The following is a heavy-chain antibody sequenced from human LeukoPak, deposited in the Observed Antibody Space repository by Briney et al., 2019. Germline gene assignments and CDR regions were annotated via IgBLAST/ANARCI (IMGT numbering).Heavy chain of an antibody. CDR3: AKSGGYGLIDY. CDR2: IYSSGST. D-gene: IGHD1-26*01. J-gene: IGHJ4*02. Sequence: SETLSLTCTVSGASIIGSGYYWGWIRQPPWKGLEWIGSIYSSGSTYYNASLQSRVTISIETSKNQISLRLNSVTAADTAMYYCAKSGGYGLIDYWGQGTLVTVSS. CDR1: GASIIGSGYY. V-gene: IGHV4-39*01.